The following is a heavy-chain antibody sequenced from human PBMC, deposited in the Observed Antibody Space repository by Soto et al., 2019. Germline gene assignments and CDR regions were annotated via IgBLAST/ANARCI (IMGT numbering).Heavy chain of an antibody. Sequence: QVQLVQSGAEVKKPGASVKVSCKASGYTFTSYGISWVRQAPGQGLVWRGWISAYNGNTNYAQKFQGRVTMTTDTSTSTACMELRSLRSDDTAVYYCARGGKYCTNGVCSLYGMDGWGQGTTVTVSS. CDR3: ARGGKYCTNGVCSLYGMDG. J-gene: IGHJ6*02. CDR2: ISAYNGNT. D-gene: IGHD2-8*01. V-gene: IGHV1-18*01. CDR1: GYTFTSYG.